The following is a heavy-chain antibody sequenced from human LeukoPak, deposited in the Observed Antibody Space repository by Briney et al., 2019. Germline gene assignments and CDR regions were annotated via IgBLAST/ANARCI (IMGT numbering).Heavy chain of an antibody. D-gene: IGHD4-17*01. CDR2: ISKSGHST. Sequence: GGSLRLSCVVSGITLSNYAMTWLRQAPGKGLECVSHISKSGHSTYYADSVKGRFTISRDDSKNTLYLQMNSLRAEDTAVYYCARVRYGELDVWGQGTTVTVSS. CDR3: ARVRYGELDV. J-gene: IGHJ6*02. V-gene: IGHV3-23*01. CDR1: GITLSNYA.